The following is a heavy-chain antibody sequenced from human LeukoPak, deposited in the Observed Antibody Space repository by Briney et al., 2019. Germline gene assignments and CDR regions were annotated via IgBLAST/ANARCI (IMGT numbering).Heavy chain of an antibody. CDR3: AKDWWFDP. J-gene: IGHJ5*02. Sequence: PGRSLRLSCAASGFTFSSYAMHWVRQAPGKGLEWVAVISYDGSNKYYADSVKGRFTISRDNSKNTLYLQMNSLRAEDTAVYYCAKDWWFDPWGQGTLVTVSS. V-gene: IGHV3-30-3*01. CDR1: GFTFSSYA. CDR2: ISYDGSNK.